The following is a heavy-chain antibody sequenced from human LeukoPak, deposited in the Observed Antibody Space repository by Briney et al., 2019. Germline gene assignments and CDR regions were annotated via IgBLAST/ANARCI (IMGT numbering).Heavy chain of an antibody. D-gene: IGHD2-21*02. J-gene: IGHJ4*02. CDR1: GFTFSSYA. V-gene: IGHV3-23*01. CDR3: AFSAYCGGDCYKDDY. Sequence: GGSLRLSCAASGFTFSSYAMSWVRQAPGKGPEWVSAISGSGGSTYYADSVKGRFTISRDNSKNTLYLQMNSPRAEDTAVYYCAFSAYCGGDCYKDDYWGQGTLVTVSS. CDR2: ISGSGGST.